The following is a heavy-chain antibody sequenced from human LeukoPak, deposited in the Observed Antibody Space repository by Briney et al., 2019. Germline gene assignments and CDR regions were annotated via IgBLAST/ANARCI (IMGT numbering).Heavy chain of an antibody. V-gene: IGHV3-23*01. CDR3: AKYRIVGASLPHFDY. Sequence: GGSLRLSCAASGFTFSSYAISWVRQAPGKGLEWVSAISGSGGSTYYADSVKGRFTTSRDNSKNTLYLQMNRLRAEDTAVYYCAKYRIVGASLPHFDYWGQGTLVTVSS. J-gene: IGHJ4*02. CDR1: GFTFSSYA. D-gene: IGHD1-26*01. CDR2: ISGSGGST.